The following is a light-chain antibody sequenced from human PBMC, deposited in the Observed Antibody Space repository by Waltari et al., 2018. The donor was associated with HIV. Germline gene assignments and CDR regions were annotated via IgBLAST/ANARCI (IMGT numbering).Light chain of an antibody. CDR3: QAWDSSTAFYVV. CDR2: QDT. CDR1: KLGDKD. J-gene: IGLJ2*01. V-gene: IGLV3-1*01. Sequence: SYELTQPPSVSVSPGQTASITCSGDKLGDKDVCWYQQRPGQSPVLVVYQDTKRPSGIPERFSGSTSGNTATLTISGTQAMDEADYYCQAWDSSTAFYVVFGGGTKLTVL.